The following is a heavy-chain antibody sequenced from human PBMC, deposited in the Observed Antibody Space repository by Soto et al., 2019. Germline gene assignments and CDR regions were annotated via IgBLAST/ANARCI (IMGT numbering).Heavy chain of an antibody. Sequence: GGSLRLSCAASGFTVSSNYMSWVRQAPGKGLEWVSVIYSGGSTYYADSVKGRFTISRHNSKNTLYLQMNSLRAEDTAVYYCARDLRYSGYDTKYYYYYYMDVWGKGTPVTVSS. CDR1: GFTVSSNY. J-gene: IGHJ6*03. V-gene: IGHV3-53*04. CDR2: IYSGGST. D-gene: IGHD5-12*01. CDR3: ARDLRYSGYDTKYYYYYYMDV.